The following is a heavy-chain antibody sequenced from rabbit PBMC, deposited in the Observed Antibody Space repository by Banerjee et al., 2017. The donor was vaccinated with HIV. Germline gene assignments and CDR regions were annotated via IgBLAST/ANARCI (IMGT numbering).Heavy chain of an antibody. J-gene: IGHJ4*01. V-gene: IGHV1S45*01. CDR1: GIDFSSYYR. D-gene: IGHD1-1*01. CDR3: ARNMGYGSSSGYYGL. CDR2: IYTANSSDT. Sequence: QQQLEESGGGLVKPEGSLTLTCKASGIDFSSYYRMCWVRQAPGKGLEWVGCIYTANSSDTNYANWAKGRFTISKTSSTTVTLQMTSLTAADTATYFCARNMGYGSSSGYYGLWGPGTLSPS.